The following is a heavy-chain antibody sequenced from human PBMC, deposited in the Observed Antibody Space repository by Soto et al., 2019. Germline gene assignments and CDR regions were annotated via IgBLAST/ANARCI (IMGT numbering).Heavy chain of an antibody. D-gene: IGHD5-18*01. Sequence: HPGGSLRLSCAASGFTVSSNYISWVRQAPGKGLEWXSVXXXGGXTXYXXSVXXRFTISRDNSKNTLYLQMNSLRAEDTAVYYCAREHSYGYGAGAFDIWGQGTMVTVSS. CDR1: GFTVSSNY. V-gene: IGHV3-53*01. J-gene: IGHJ3*02. CDR2: XXXGGXT. CDR3: AREHSYGYGAGAFDI.